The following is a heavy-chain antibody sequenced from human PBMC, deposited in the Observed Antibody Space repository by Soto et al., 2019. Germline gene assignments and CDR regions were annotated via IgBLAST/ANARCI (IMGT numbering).Heavy chain of an antibody. J-gene: IGHJ6*02. Sequence: EVQLVESGGGLVQPGGSLRLSCAASGFTFSSYSMNWVRQAPGKGLEWVSSISSSSSYIYYADSVKGRFTISRDNAKNSLYLQTNSLRAEDTAVYYCERDYYGSGSYYNSTRYYYYGMDVWGQGTTVTVSS. V-gene: IGHV3-21*01. D-gene: IGHD3-10*01. CDR1: GFTFSSYS. CDR2: ISSSSSYI. CDR3: ERDYYGSGSYYNSTRYYYYGMDV.